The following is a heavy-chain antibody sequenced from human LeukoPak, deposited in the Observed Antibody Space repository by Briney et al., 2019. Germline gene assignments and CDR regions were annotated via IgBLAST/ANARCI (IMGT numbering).Heavy chain of an antibody. CDR2: ISPGDSDT. V-gene: IGHV5-51*01. Sequence: GESLKISCKGSGYSSWIGWVRQMPGKGLEWMGIISPGDSDTRYSPSFLGQVTISADKSISTAYLQWSSLKASDTAMYYCARVVKSRYTYGYFDYWGQGTLVTVSS. CDR3: ARVVKSRYTYGYFDY. J-gene: IGHJ4*02. CDR1: GYSSW. D-gene: IGHD5-18*01.